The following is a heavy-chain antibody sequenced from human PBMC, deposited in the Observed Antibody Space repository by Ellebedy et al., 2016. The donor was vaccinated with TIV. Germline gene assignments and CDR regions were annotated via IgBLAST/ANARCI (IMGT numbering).Heavy chain of an antibody. CDR1: GFTFSIYW. V-gene: IGHV3-30*03. J-gene: IGHJ1*01. Sequence: GESLKISCVTSGFTFSIYWMSWGRQAPGKGLEWVAVMTYDGSSNYHIDSVRGRFTISRDNYKNTLYLEMNSLRAEDTAVYYCVGGSYFQDWGQGTLVTVSS. CDR3: VGGSYFQD. D-gene: IGHD1-26*01. CDR2: MTYDGSSN.